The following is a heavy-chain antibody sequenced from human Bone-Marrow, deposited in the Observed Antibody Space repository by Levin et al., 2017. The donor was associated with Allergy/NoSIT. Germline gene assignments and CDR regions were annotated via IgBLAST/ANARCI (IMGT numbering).Heavy chain of an antibody. V-gene: IGHV4-59*01. J-gene: IGHJ6*03. D-gene: IGHD2-15*01. CDR3: ARVCSGGSCYLKTKRNYYYYYYMDV. CDR1: GGSISSYY. Sequence: SETLSLTCTVSGGSISSYYWSWIRQPPGKGLEWIGYIYYSGSTNYNPSLKSRVTISVDTSKNQFSLKLSSVTAADTAVYYCARVCSGGSCYLKTKRNYYYYYYMDVWGKGTTVTVSS. CDR2: IYYSGST.